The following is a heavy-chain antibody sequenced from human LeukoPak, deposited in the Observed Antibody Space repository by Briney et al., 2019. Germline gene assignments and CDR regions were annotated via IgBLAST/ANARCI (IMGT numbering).Heavy chain of an antibody. J-gene: IGHJ4*02. CDR3: ARCRPAACIDY. CDR1: GGSISSGGYY. D-gene: IGHD2-2*01. V-gene: IGHV4-30-4*08. Sequence: PSETLSLTCTVSGGSISSGGYYWSWIRQHPGKDLEWIGYIYYSGSTYYNPSLKSRVTISVDTSKNQFSLKLSSVTAADTAVYYCARCRPAACIDYWGQGTLVTVSS. CDR2: IYYSGST.